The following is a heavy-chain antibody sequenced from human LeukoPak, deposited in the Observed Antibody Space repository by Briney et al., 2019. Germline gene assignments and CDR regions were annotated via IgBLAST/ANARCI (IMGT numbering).Heavy chain of an antibody. D-gene: IGHD3-3*01. CDR2: IRRDGVSK. Sequence: GGSLRLSCVTSGFTFSNYAMTWVRQAPAKGLEWVSAIRRDGVSKSYADSVRGRFNVSRAFSQNTLYLQMTSLRAEDTAVYYCAKYVSPPFFEFCSGWKGFDYWGQGIPVTVSS. V-gene: IGHV3-23*01. CDR1: GFTFSNYA. CDR3: AKYVSPPFFEFCSGWKGFDY. J-gene: IGHJ4*02.